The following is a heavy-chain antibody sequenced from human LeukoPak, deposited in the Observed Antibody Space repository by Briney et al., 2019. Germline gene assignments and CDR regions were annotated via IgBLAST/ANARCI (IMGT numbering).Heavy chain of an antibody. CDR2: ISGSGDYT. Sequence: GGSLRLSCAASGFTFSSYAISWVRQAPGKGREWVSAISGSGDYTYYADSVKGRFTISRDNSKNTLYVQMNSLRAEDTAVYYCAKHYYDSSGYCFDAFDIWGQGTMVTVSS. D-gene: IGHD3-22*01. J-gene: IGHJ3*02. CDR1: GFTFSSYA. V-gene: IGHV3-23*01. CDR3: AKHYYDSSGYCFDAFDI.